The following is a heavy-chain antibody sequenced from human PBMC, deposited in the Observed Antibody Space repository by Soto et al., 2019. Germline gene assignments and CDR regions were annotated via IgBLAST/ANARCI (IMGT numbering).Heavy chain of an antibody. J-gene: IGHJ4*02. V-gene: IGHV4-39*01. Sequence: QLQLQESGPGLVKPSETLSLTCTVSGGSISSSSYYWGWIRQPPGQGLEWIGSIYYSGSTYYNPSLKSRVTISVDTSKNQFSLKLSSVTAADTAVYYSARHHQTKYSSSSRYYFDYWGQGTLVTVSS. CDR3: ARHHQTKYSSSSRYYFDY. CDR1: GGSISSSSYY. D-gene: IGHD6-6*01. CDR2: IYYSGST.